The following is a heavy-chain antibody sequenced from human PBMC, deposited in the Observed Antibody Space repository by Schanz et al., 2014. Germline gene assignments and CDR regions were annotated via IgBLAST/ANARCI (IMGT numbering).Heavy chain of an antibody. CDR2: IIPILGIA. D-gene: IGHD6-13*01. V-gene: IGHV1-69*02. CDR1: GGTFNSYT. J-gene: IGHJ4*02. CDR3: ASAGAGYSSSWDFDY. Sequence: QVQLVQSGAEVKKPGSPVKVSCKASGGTFNSYTINWVRQAPGQGLEWMGRIIPILGIANYAQKFQGRVTITADRSTSTAYMDVSSLRSEDTAVYYCASAGAGYSSSWDFDYWGQGTLVTVSS.